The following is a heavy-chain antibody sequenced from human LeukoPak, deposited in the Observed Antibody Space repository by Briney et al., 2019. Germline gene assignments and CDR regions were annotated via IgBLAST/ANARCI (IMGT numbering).Heavy chain of an antibody. J-gene: IGHJ4*02. CDR3: ATGLRYYDFWSGYGQD. V-gene: IGHV1-24*01. CDR2: FDPEDGET. D-gene: IGHD3-3*01. CDR1: GYTLTELS. Sequence: ASVKVSCKVSGYTLTELSMHWVRQAPGKGLEWMGGFDPEDGETIYAQKFQSRVTMTEDTSTDTAYMELSSLRSEDTAVYHCATGLRYYDFWSGYGQDWGQGTLVTVSS.